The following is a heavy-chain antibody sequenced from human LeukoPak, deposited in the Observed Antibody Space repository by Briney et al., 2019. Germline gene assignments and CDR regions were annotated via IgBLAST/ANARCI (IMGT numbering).Heavy chain of an antibody. D-gene: IGHD6-13*01. Sequence: GASMKVSCKASGYTFTDYYLHWVRQAPGQGLEWMGWINPKSGGTNYAEKFQGRVTMTRDTSISTAYMELTTLRSDDTAMYCCARVEGLRGSWPYNWFDPWGQGTLVTVSS. J-gene: IGHJ5*02. CDR2: INPKSGGT. V-gene: IGHV1-2*02. CDR1: GYTFTDYY. CDR3: ARVEGLRGSWPYNWFDP.